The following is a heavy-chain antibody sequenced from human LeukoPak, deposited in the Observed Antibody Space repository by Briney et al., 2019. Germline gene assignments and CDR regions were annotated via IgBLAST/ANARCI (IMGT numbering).Heavy chain of an antibody. CDR3: ARSYDSSGYYYFDY. CDR2: ISGSGGST. Sequence: GGSLRLSCAASGFTFSSYAMSWVRQAPGKGLEWVSAISGSGGSTYYADSVKGRFTISRDNSKNTLYLQMNSLRAEDTALYYCARSYDSSGYYYFDYWGQRTLVTVSS. J-gene: IGHJ4*02. V-gene: IGHV3-23*01. CDR1: GFTFSSYA. D-gene: IGHD3-22*01.